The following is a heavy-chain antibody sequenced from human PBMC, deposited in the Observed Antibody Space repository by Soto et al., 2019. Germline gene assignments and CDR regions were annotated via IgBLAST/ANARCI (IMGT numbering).Heavy chain of an antibody. CDR1: GFTFSSYA. CDR2: ISYDGSNK. CDR3: ARDIIPGRLANYYYYGMDV. D-gene: IGHD1-20*01. V-gene: IGHV3-30-3*01. Sequence: QVQLVESGGGVVQPGRSLRLSCAASGFTFSSYAMHWVRQAPGKGLEWVAVISYDGSNKYYADSVKGRFTISRDNSKNALYLQMNSLIADDTALYYCARDIIPGRLANYYYYGMDVWGQGTTVTVSS. J-gene: IGHJ6*02.